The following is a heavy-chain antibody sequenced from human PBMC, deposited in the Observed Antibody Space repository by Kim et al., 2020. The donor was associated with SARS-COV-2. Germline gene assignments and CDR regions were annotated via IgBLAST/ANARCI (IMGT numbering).Heavy chain of an antibody. CDR3: ASLDSSGYQSQDY. Sequence: GGSLRLSCAASGFTFSSYGMHWVRQAPGKGLEWVAVIWYDGSNKYYADSVKGRFTISRDNSKNTLYLQMNSLRAEDTAVYYCASLDSSGYQSQDYWGQGTLVTVSS. D-gene: IGHD3-22*01. J-gene: IGHJ4*02. CDR2: IWYDGSNK. CDR1: GFTFSSYG. V-gene: IGHV3-33*01.